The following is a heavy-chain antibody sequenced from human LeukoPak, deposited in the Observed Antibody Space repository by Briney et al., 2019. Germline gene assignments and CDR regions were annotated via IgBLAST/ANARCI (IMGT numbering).Heavy chain of an antibody. CDR2: IKSKTDGGTT. CDR1: GFTFSNAW. D-gene: IGHD5-12*01. Sequence: GGSLRLSCAASGFTFSNAWMSWVRQAPGKGLEWVGRIKSKTDGGTTDYAAPVKGRFTISRDDSKNTLYLQMNSLKTEDTAVYYCTTEDGYSGYGFDYWGQGTLVTVSS. CDR3: TTEDGYSGYGFDY. J-gene: IGHJ4*02. V-gene: IGHV3-15*01.